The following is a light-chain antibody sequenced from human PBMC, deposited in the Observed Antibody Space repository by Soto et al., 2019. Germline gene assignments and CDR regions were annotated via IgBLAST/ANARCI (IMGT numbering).Light chain of an antibody. CDR2: DAS. V-gene: IGKV3-11*01. J-gene: IGKJ1*01. Sequence: EIVLTQSPATLSLSPGERANLSCRASQSVSSYLAWYQQKHGQAPRLLLYDASNRATGIPARFSGSGSGTDFTLTISSLEPEDFAVYYCQQRSNWPWTFGQGTKVEIK. CDR3: QQRSNWPWT. CDR1: QSVSSY.